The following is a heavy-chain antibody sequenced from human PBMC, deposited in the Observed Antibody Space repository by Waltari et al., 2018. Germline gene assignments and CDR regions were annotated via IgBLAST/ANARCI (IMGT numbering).Heavy chain of an antibody. Sequence: EVHLVESGGGLVTPGGSLRVSCAASGFDFSSFSINWIRQTPGKGLEGVSSISKSGRVTEYADSVKGRFTFSRDNANNSVYLQMNSLRVEDTAVYYCNVELAEAGNWGQGTLVTVSP. J-gene: IGHJ4*02. CDR2: ISKSGRVT. CDR3: NVELAEAGN. CDR1: GFDFSSFS. V-gene: IGHV3-21*06. D-gene: IGHD6-13*01.